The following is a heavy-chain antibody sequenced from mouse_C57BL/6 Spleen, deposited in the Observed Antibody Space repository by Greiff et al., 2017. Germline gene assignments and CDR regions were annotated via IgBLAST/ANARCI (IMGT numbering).Heavy chain of an antibody. Sequence: VKLVESGAELVRPGASVKLSCKASGYTFTDYYINWVKQRPGQGLEWIARIYPGSGNTYYNEKFKGKATLTAEKSSSTAYMQLSSLTSEDSAVYFCARDGYFYAMDYWGQGTSVTVSS. D-gene: IGHD2-3*01. CDR1: GYTFTDYY. CDR3: ARDGYFYAMDY. CDR2: IYPGSGNT. J-gene: IGHJ4*01. V-gene: IGHV1-76*01.